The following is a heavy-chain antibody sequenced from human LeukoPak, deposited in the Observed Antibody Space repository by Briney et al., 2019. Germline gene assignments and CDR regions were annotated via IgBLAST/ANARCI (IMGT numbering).Heavy chain of an antibody. CDR2: ISGSGGST. CDR1: GFTFSSYA. CDR3: AKDAYYDTAFAERWGDYFDY. Sequence: GGSLRLSCAASGFTFSSYAMSWVRQAPGKGLEWVSAISGSGGSTYYADSVKGRFTISRDNSKNTLYLQMNSLRAEDTAVYYCAKDAYYDTAFAERWGDYFDYWGQGTLVTVSS. V-gene: IGHV3-23*01. J-gene: IGHJ4*02. D-gene: IGHD3-22*01.